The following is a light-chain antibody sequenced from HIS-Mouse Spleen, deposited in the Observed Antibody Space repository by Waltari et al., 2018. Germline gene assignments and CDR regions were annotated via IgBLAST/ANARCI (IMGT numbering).Light chain of an antibody. V-gene: IGLV2-14*01. CDR1: SSDVGGYNY. CDR3: SSYTSSSTLV. Sequence: QSALTQPASVSGSPGQSITISCTGTSSDVGGYNYVSWYQQHPGKAPKLMIYEVSNRPSGGSNRVSGSKSGNTASLTISGLQAEDDADYYCSSYTSSSTLVFGGGTKLTVL. CDR2: EVS. J-gene: IGLJ3*02.